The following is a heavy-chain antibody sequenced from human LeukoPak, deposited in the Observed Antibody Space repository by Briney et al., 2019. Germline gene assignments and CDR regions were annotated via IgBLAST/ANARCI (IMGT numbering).Heavy chain of an antibody. CDR2: IRYDGSNK. J-gene: IGHJ3*02. CDR1: GFTFSSYG. V-gene: IGHV3-30*02. CDR3: AKDHIVVVPAARGAFHI. D-gene: IGHD2-2*01. Sequence: AGGSLRLSCAASGFTFSSYGMHWVRQAPGKGLEGVAFIRYDGSNKYYADSVKGRFTISRDNSKNTLYLQMNSLRAEDTAVYYCAKDHIVVVPAARGAFHIWGQGTMVTVSS.